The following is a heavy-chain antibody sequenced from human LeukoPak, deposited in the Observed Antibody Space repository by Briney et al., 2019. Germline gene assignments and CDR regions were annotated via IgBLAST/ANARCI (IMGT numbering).Heavy chain of an antibody. D-gene: IGHD6-19*01. V-gene: IGHV3-30*02. CDR3: AKDQHSSGWYDAFDI. CDR1: GFTFSSHG. Sequence: PGGSLRLSCAASGFTFSSHGMHWVRQAPGKGLEWVAFIRYDGSNKYYADSVKGRFTISRDNSKNTLYLQMNSLRAEDTAVYYCAKDQHSSGWYDAFDIWGQGTMVTVSS. CDR2: IRYDGSNK. J-gene: IGHJ3*02.